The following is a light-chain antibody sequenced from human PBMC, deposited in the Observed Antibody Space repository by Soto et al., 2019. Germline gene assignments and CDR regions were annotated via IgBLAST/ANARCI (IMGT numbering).Light chain of an antibody. CDR3: QQYHNWPPQYT. CDR1: QSVASN. V-gene: IGKV3-15*01. CDR2: GAS. J-gene: IGKJ2*01. Sequence: EIVMTQSPASLSVSPGDGVTLSCRASQSVASNVACYQQKPGQGPRLLIHGASTRAVGVPARFSGSGSGTDFNLTISSLQSEDFAVYYCQQYHNWPPQYTFGQGTKLQIK.